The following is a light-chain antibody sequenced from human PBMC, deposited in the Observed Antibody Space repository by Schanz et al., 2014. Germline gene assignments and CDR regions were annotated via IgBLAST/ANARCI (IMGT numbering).Light chain of an antibody. CDR3: CSYVHDGTPVV. Sequence: QSALTQPASVSGSPGQSITISCTGTSSDVGGYNFVSWYQQHPGKAPKVIIYDVSNRPSGVSNRFSGSKSDVTASLTISGLQAEDEADYHCCSYVHDGTPVVFGGGTKLTVL. V-gene: IGLV2-14*03. CDR2: DVS. J-gene: IGLJ2*01. CDR1: SSDVGGYNF.